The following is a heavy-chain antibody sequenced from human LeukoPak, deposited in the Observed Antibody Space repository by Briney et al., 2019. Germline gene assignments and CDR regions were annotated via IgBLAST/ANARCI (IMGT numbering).Heavy chain of an antibody. J-gene: IGHJ6*02. D-gene: IGHD1-26*01. CDR3: AKDGIVGAHMDV. V-gene: IGHV3-30*02. Sequence: GGSLRLSCAASGFTFSSYAMHWVRQAPGKGLEWVTFLQYDGANKYYADSVRGRFTISRDNSKNTVYLQMSSLRPEDTAVYYCAKDGIVGAHMDVWGQGTTVTVSS. CDR1: GFTFSSYA. CDR2: LQYDGANK.